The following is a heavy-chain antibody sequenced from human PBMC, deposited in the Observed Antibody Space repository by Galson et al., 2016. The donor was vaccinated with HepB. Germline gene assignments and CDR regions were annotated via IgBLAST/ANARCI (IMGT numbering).Heavy chain of an antibody. Sequence: ETLSLTCAVYGGSFSGYFWSWIRQPPGKGLEWIGEINRSGGTNYNPSLKSQVTISVDTSKNHFSLNLSSVTAADTAVYYCARFGSFWGQGTLVTVSS. CDR2: INRSGGT. CDR1: GGSFSGYF. CDR3: ARFGSF. D-gene: IGHD3-10*01. J-gene: IGHJ4*02. V-gene: IGHV4-34*01.